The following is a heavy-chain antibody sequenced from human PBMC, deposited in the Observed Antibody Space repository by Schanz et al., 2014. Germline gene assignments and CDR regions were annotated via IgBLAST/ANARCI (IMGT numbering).Heavy chain of an antibody. Sequence: QVQLVESGGGVVQPGRSLRLSCAASGFTFSTCAMHWVRQAPGKGLEWVAVISYEGNDKYYGDSVKGRFTISRDSPKNRLYLQMKSLRPEDSGVYYCARGVARERYSDWLELDYWGQGTLVTVSS. CDR1: GFTFSTCA. V-gene: IGHV3-30*04. CDR2: ISYEGNDK. J-gene: IGHJ4*02. D-gene: IGHD3-9*01. CDR3: ARGVARERYSDWLELDY.